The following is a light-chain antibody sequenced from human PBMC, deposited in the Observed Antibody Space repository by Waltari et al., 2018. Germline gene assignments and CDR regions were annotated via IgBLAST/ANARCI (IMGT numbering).Light chain of an antibody. Sequence: DLQMTQSPSSLSASVGDRVTITCRASQSISSYLNWYQQKPGTAPKLLIYAASRLHSGGPSRFSGSGSGTDFTLTISSLQPEDFATYYCQQGYSTPRTVDQRTKLEIK. CDR2: AAS. CDR1: QSISSY. V-gene: IGKV1-39*01. J-gene: IGKJ2*02. CDR3: QQGYSTPRT.